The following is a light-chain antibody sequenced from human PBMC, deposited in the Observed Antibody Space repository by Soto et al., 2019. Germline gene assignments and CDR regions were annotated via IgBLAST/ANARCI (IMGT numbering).Light chain of an antibody. CDR3: SSYAGSSTWV. V-gene: IGLV2-8*01. CDR2: EVS. J-gene: IGLJ2*01. CDR1: SSDVGGYNY. Sequence: QSVPTQPPSASGSPGQSATISCTGTSSDVGGYNYVSWYQQYPGKAPKLMIYEVSKRPSGVPGRFSGSKSGNTASLTVSGLQAEDEADYDCSSYAGSSTWVFGGGTKLTVL.